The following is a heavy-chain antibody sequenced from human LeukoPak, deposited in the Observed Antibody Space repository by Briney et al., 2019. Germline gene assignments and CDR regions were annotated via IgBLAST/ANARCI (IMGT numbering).Heavy chain of an antibody. V-gene: IGHV4-34*01. CDR2: INHSGST. CDR3: ARARNWNYPNYYYGMDV. D-gene: IGHD1-7*01. Sequence: SETLSLTCAVYGGSFSGYYWSWIRQPPGKGLEWIGEINHSGSTNYNPSLKSRVTISVDTSKNQFSLKLSSATAADTAVYYCARARNWNYPNYYYGMDVWGQGTTVTVSS. J-gene: IGHJ6*02. CDR1: GGSFSGYY.